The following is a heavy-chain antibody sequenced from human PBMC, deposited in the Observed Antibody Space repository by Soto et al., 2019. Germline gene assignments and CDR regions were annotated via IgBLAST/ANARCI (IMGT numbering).Heavy chain of an antibody. D-gene: IGHD4-17*01. Sequence: VGSLRLSCVGSGFTFSTYAMTWVRQAPGKGLEWVSAISVGGGITKYADSVKGRFTISRDNSKNTLYLQMNSLRAEDTARYYCAKDPNGDYIGAFDSWGQGTLVTAPQ. CDR2: ISVGGGIT. CDR1: GFTFSTYA. CDR3: AKDPNGDYIGAFDS. V-gene: IGHV3-23*01. J-gene: IGHJ4*02.